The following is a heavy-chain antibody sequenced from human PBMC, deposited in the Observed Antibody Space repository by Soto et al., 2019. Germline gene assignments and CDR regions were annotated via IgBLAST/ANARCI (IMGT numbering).Heavy chain of an antibody. CDR2: IWYGGTT. J-gene: IGHJ6*02. Sequence: QEVLVESGGGVVRPGNSLRLSCVKSGIIFEAHAFHWVRQAPGKGLKWVALIWYGGTTYYEDSVQGRFSISRDNSRKTVFLQMNHLRHDDAGVYYCVRVRNNADKRLDVCGQGTTVSVSS. V-gene: IGHV3-33*01. CDR1: GIIFEAHA. CDR3: VRVRNNADKRLDV. D-gene: IGHD2-8*01.